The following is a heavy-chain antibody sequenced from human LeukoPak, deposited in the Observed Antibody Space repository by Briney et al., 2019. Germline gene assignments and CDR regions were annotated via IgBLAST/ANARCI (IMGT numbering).Heavy chain of an antibody. CDR1: GFTFSDYA. CDR3: AKGTLVGSGTNWFDP. J-gene: IGHJ5*02. CDR2: ISGSGGST. Sequence: GGSLRLSCAASGFTFSDYAMSWVRQAPGKGLEWVSAISGSGGSTYYADSVKGRFTISRDNSKNTLYLQMNSLRAEDTAVYYCAKGTLVGSGTNWFDPWGQGTLVTVSS. V-gene: IGHV3-23*01. D-gene: IGHD3-10*01.